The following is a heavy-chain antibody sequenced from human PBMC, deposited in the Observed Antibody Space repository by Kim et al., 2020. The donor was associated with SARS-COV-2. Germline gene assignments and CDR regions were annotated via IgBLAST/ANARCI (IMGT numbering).Heavy chain of an antibody. D-gene: IGHD2-2*01. J-gene: IGHJ5*02. CDR2: VSGSGGGT. Sequence: GGSLRLSCAASGFTFTTYGMSWVRQAPGKGLEWVSAVSGSGGGTYYADSVKGRFIISRDSSKNTLYLQMNSLRDEDTAVYYCARWGVVVVPTAMNWFDPWGQGTLVTVSS. CDR1: GFTFTTYG. V-gene: IGHV3-23*01. CDR3: ARWGVVVVPTAMNWFDP.